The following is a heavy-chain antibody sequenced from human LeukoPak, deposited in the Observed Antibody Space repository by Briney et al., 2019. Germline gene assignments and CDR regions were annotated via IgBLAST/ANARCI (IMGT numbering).Heavy chain of an antibody. Sequence: PGGSLRLSCAASGFTVSTNYMSWVRQAPGKGLEWVSVIYSGGSTYYADSVKGRFTISRDNSKNTLYLQMNSLRAEDTAVYYCAKDSLVGATPFIFDYWGQGTLVTVSS. CDR2: IYSGGST. V-gene: IGHV3-53*01. J-gene: IGHJ4*02. CDR1: GFTVSTNY. CDR3: AKDSLVGATPFIFDY. D-gene: IGHD1-26*01.